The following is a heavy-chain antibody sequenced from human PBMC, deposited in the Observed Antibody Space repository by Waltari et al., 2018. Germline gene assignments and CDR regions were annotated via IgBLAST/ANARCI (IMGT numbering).Heavy chain of an antibody. Sequence: EVQLLESGGGLVQPGGSLRLSCAASGFTFSSYAMSWVRQAPGKGLEWVSAICGSGGSTYYADSVKGRFTISRDNSKNTLYLQRNSLRAEDTAVYYCARSRGRYFDYWGQGTLVTVSS. CDR1: GFTFSSYA. J-gene: IGHJ4*02. CDR2: ICGSGGST. CDR3: ARSRGRYFDY. V-gene: IGHV3-23*01.